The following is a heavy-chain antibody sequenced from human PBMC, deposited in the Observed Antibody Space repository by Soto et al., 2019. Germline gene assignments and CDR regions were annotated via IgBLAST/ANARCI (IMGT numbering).Heavy chain of an antibody. D-gene: IGHD3-3*01. CDR3: TITLSRFHY. V-gene: IGHV3-73*01. CDR1: GFTFSGSA. Sequence: PGGSLRLSCAASGFTFSGSAMHWVRQASGKGLEWVGRIRSKANSYATAYAASVKGRFTISRDDSKNTAYLQMNSLKTEDTAVYYCTITLSRFHYWGQGTLVTAPQ. CDR2: IRSKANSYAT. J-gene: IGHJ4*02.